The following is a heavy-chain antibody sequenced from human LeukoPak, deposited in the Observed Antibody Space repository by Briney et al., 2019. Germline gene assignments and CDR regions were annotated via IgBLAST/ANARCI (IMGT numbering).Heavy chain of an antibody. CDR2: IYSGGST. J-gene: IGHJ6*03. Sequence: GGSLRLSCAASGFTVSSNYMSWVRQAPGKGREWVSVIYSGGSTYYADSVKGRFTISRDNSKNTLYLQMNSLRAEDTAVYYCAREGAADLYYYYMDVWGKGTTVTVSS. D-gene: IGHD2-15*01. V-gene: IGHV3-53*01. CDR3: AREGAADLYYYYMDV. CDR1: GFTVSSNY.